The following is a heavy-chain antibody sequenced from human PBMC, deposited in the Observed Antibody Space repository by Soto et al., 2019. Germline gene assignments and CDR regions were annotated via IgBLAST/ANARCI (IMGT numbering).Heavy chain of an antibody. Sequence: GGSLRLSCVASGFTLSNFWMSWVRQTPGKGLELLATINEDGSQKYSVDSVKGRFTISRDNAKNSLYLQMNSLSADDTALYYCARIISWNDAYWGQGTLVTVSS. CDR2: INEDGSQK. CDR1: GFTLSNFW. J-gene: IGHJ4*02. V-gene: IGHV3-7*05. D-gene: IGHD1-1*01. CDR3: ARIISWNDAY.